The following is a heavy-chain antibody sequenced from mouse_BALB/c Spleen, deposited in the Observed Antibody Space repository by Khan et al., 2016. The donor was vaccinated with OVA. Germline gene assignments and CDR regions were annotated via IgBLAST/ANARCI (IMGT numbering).Heavy chain of an antibody. CDR3: ARIAYYYDSEGFAY. J-gene: IGHJ3*01. CDR1: GFTFSTYG. D-gene: IGHD1-1*01. Sequence: EVQLVESGGDLVKPGGSLKLSCVASGFTFSTYGMSWVRQTPDKRLEWVATVSSGGHYTYYPDTVKGRFTISRDNVKNTLYLQMSSLKSEDTAMFYCARIAYYYDSEGFAYWGQGTLVTVSA. V-gene: IGHV5-6*01. CDR2: VSSGGHYT.